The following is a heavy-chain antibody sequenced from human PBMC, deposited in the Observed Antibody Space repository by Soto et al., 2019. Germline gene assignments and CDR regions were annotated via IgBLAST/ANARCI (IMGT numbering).Heavy chain of an antibody. V-gene: IGHV4-59*13. CDR1: GASITTYY. D-gene: IGHD6-19*01. Sequence: PSETLSLTCDVSGASITTYYWSWIRQAPGKGLEWLGNVYHTGSTDYNSSLRSRVTISVDTSKNQFSLNMNSVTAADTAVYYCARRLFGSGWTLDSWGQGAPVTVS. CDR2: VYHTGST. J-gene: IGHJ4*02. CDR3: ARRLFGSGWTLDS.